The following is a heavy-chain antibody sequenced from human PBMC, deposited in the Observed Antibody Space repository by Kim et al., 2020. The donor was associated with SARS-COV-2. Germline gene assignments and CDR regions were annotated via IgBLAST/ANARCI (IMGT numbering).Heavy chain of an antibody. Sequence: AQKFQGRVTITADESTSTAYMELSSLRSEDTAVYYCARAGVVGFLEPCLYWGQGTLVTVSS. D-gene: IGHD3-3*01. J-gene: IGHJ4*02. CDR3: ARAGVVGFLEPCLY. V-gene: IGHV1-69*01.